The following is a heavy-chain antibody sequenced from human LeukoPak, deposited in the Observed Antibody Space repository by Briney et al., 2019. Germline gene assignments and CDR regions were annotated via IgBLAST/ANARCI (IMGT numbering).Heavy chain of an antibody. V-gene: IGHV3-23*01. CDR3: AKDDYGDYWGPFGY. CDR1: GFTFSSYA. Sequence: PGGSLRLPCAASGFTFSSYAMSWVRQAPGKGLEWVSAISGSGGSTYYADSVKGRFTISRDNSKNTLYLQMNSLRAEDTAVYYCAKDDYGDYWGPFGYWGQGTLVTVSS. J-gene: IGHJ4*02. D-gene: IGHD4-17*01. CDR2: ISGSGGST.